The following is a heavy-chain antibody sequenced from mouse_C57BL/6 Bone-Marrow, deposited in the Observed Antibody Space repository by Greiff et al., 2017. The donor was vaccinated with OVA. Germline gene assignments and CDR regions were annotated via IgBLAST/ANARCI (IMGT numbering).Heavy chain of an antibody. V-gene: IGHV1-52*01. J-gene: IGHJ4*01. Sequence: QVQLQQSGAELVRPGSSVKLSCKASGYTFTSYWMHWVKQRPIQGLEWIGNIDPSDSETHYNQKFKDKATLTVDKSSSTAYMQLSSLTSEDSAVYYCARVHGYDAMDYWGQGTSVTVSS. CDR2: IDPSDSET. CDR3: ARVHGYDAMDY. CDR1: GYTFTSYW.